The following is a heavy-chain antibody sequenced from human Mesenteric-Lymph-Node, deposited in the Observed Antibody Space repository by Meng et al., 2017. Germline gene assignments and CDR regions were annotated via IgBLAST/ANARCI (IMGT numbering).Heavy chain of an antibody. Sequence: GSLRLSCAVYGGSFSGYYWSWIRQPPGKGLEWIGYIYYSGSTNYNPSLKSRVTISVDTSKNQFSLKLSSVTAADTAVYYCAREAPVRGVVTFDIWGQGTMVTVSS. D-gene: IGHD3-10*01. V-gene: IGHV4-59*01. J-gene: IGHJ3*02. CDR1: GGSFSGYY. CDR3: AREAPVRGVVTFDI. CDR2: IYYSGST.